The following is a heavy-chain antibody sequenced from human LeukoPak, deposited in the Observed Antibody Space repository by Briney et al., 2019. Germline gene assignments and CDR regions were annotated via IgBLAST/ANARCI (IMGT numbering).Heavy chain of an antibody. J-gene: IGHJ4*02. CDR2: IKQDGSKK. D-gene: IGHD5-24*01. V-gene: IGHV3-7*04. CDR1: GFPFSSYW. CDR3: TRVGYIDEGIDY. Sequence: GGSLRLSCIASGFPFSSYWMTWVRQAPGKGLEWVANIKQDGSKKSYVDSVKGRFTISRDNAKNSLYLQMNSLRAEDTAIYYCTRVGYIDEGIDYWGQGTLVTVSS.